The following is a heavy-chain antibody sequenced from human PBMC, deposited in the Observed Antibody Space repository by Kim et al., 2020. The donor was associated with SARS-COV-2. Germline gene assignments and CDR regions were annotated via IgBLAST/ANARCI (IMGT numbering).Heavy chain of an antibody. CDR1: GYTFTSYG. D-gene: IGHD1-26*01. CDR3: ARESPYGGATTSDAFDI. CDR2: ISAYNGNT. V-gene: IGHV1-18*01. Sequence: ASVKVSCKASGYTFTSYGISWVRQAPGQGLEWMGWISAYNGNTNYAQKLQGRVTMTTDTSTSTAYMELRSLRSDDTAVYYCARESPYGGATTSDAFDIWGQGTMVTVSS. J-gene: IGHJ3*02.